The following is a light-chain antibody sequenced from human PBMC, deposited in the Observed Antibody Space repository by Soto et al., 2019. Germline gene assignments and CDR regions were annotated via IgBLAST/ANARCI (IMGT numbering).Light chain of an antibody. CDR2: DVT. CDR1: SSDVGGYNF. J-gene: IGLJ1*01. V-gene: IGLV2-14*03. CDR3: SSYTSGSTVV. Sequence: QPVLTQPAFVSGSPGQSITISCTGTSSDVGGYNFVSWYQHHPGKVPKLMIYDVTNRPSGVSNRFSGSKSGDTASLTISGLQAEDEADYYCSSYTSGSTVVFGTGTKVTVL.